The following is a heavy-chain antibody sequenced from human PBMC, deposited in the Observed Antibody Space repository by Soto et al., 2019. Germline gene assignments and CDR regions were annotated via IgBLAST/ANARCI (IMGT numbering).Heavy chain of an antibody. V-gene: IGHV1-3*01. J-gene: IGHJ5*02. CDR2: INAGNGNT. D-gene: IGHD2-2*01. CDR1: GYTFTIYA. Sequence: QVQLVQSGAEVKKPGASVKVSCKASGYTFTIYAMNWVRQAPGQRLEWMGWINAGNGNTKYSQKFQGRVTLTRDTSASTAYMALSSLRSEDTAVDYCASGGEYCSRTSCHGEYWFDPWGQGSLVTVSS. CDR3: ASGGEYCSRTSCHGEYWFDP.